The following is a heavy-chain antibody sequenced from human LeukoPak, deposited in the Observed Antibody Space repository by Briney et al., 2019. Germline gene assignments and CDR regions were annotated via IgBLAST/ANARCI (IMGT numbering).Heavy chain of an antibody. D-gene: IGHD5-12*01. CDR1: GGSISGHY. CDR3: ARDEGLRLVY. CDR2: IYYSGST. Sequence: SETLSLTCTVSGGSISGHYWSWIRQPPGKGLEWIGYIYYSGSTNYNPSLKSRVAISVDTSKNQFSLKLSSVTAADTAVYYCARDEGLRLVYWGQGTLVTVSS. J-gene: IGHJ4*02. V-gene: IGHV4-59*11.